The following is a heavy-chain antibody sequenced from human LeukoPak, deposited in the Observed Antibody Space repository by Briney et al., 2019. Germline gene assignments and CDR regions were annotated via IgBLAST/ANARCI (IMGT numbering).Heavy chain of an antibody. Sequence: NTSETLSLTCAVYGWSFSSYYLSWIRQPPGKGLEWIGEINHSGSTYYNPSLKSRVTLPVDTSQNQFCLELSSVPAAETAVYYCARPYCSGGSCHDYFDYWGQGNLVTVSS. CDR2: INHSGST. V-gene: IGHV4-34*01. CDR1: GWSFSSYY. J-gene: IGHJ4*02. CDR3: ARPYCSGGSCHDYFDY. D-gene: IGHD2-15*01.